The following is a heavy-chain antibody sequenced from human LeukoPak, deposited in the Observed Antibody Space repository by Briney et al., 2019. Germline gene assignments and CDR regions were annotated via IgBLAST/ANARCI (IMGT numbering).Heavy chain of an antibody. V-gene: IGHV4-4*07. CDR1: GGSISSYY. Sequence: SETLSLTCTVSGGSISSYYWSWIRQPAGKGLEWIGRIYTSGSTNYNPSLKGRVTMSVDTSKNQFSLKLSSVTAADTAVYYCARLYYDFWSGYSYYFDYWGQGTLVTVSS. CDR2: IYTSGST. D-gene: IGHD3-3*01. J-gene: IGHJ4*02. CDR3: ARLYYDFWSGYSYYFDY.